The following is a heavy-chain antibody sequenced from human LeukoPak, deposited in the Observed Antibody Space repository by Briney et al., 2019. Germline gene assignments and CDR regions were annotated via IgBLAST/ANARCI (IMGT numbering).Heavy chain of an antibody. Sequence: PGGSLRLSCAASGFTFSSYAMHWVRQAPGKGLEWVAVISYDGSNKYYADSVKGRFTISRDNSKNTPYLQMNSLRAEDTAVYYCARDWGNYYYGMDVWGQGTTVTVSS. CDR1: GFTFSSYA. V-gene: IGHV3-30-3*01. CDR3: ARDWGNYYYGMDV. J-gene: IGHJ6*02. D-gene: IGHD3-16*01. CDR2: ISYDGSNK.